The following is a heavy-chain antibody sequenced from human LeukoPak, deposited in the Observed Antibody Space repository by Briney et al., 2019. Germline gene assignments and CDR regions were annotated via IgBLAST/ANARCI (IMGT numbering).Heavy chain of an antibody. CDR3: AIGVWFGDYFDY. Sequence: ASVKVSCKASGYTFTGYYMHWVRQAPGQGLEWMGWINPNSGGTNHAQKFQGRVTMTRDTSISTAYMELSRLRSDDTAVYYCAIGVWFGDYFDYWGQGTLVTVSS. CDR2: INPNSGGT. CDR1: GYTFTGYY. J-gene: IGHJ4*02. V-gene: IGHV1-2*02. D-gene: IGHD3-10*01.